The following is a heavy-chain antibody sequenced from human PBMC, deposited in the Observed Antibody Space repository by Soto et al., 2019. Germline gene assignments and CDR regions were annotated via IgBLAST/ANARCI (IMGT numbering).Heavy chain of an antibody. CDR2: IYYSGST. V-gene: IGHV4-31*03. CDR3: ARDNRSDFWSGYYGSWFDP. Sequence: PSETLSLTCTVSGGSISSGGYYWSWIRQHPGKGLEWIGYIYYSGSTYYNPSLKSRVTISVDTSKNQFSLKLSSVTAADTAVYYCARDNRSDFWSGYYGSWFDPWGQGTLVTVSS. D-gene: IGHD3-3*01. CDR1: GGSISSGGYY. J-gene: IGHJ5*02.